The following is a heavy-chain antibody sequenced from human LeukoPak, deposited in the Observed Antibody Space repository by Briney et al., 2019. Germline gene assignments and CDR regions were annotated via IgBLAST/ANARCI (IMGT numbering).Heavy chain of an antibody. Sequence: ASVKVSCKASGYTLTGHYIHWVRQAPGQGLEWMGWISPHSGFTMYPQRFQGRVTMTTDTSISTAFLEVRRLRTDDTAAYYCARQTGDDALDIWGQGTMITVYS. D-gene: IGHD7-27*01. J-gene: IGHJ3*02. V-gene: IGHV1-2*02. CDR3: ARQTGDDALDI. CDR2: ISPHSGFT. CDR1: GYTLTGHY.